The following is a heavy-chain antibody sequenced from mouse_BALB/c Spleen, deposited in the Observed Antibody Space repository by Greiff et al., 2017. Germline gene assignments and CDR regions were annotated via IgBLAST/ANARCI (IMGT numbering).Heavy chain of an antibody. CDR1: GFTFSSYV. V-gene: IGHV5-6*02. Sequence: EVKLVESGGDLVKPGGSLKLSCAASGFTFSSYVMSWVRQTPDKRLEWVATISSGGSYTYYPDSVKGRFTISRDNAKNTLYLQMSSLKSEDTAMYYCARRGSSGLGWGQGTLVTVSA. CDR2: ISSGGSYT. D-gene: IGHD3-1*01. J-gene: IGHJ3*01. CDR3: ARRGSSGLG.